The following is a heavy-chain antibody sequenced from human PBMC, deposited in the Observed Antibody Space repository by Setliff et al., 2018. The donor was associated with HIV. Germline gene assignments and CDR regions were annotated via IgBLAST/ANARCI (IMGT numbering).Heavy chain of an antibody. CDR2: IRYDGSNK. Sequence: GGSLRLSCAVSGFTVSSYGMHWVRQAPGKGLEWVAFIRYDGSNKYYADSVKGRFTISRDNSKNTLYLQMNSLRAEDTAVYYCAKAELSSGRYYFDYWGQGTLVTVSS. V-gene: IGHV3-30*02. CDR3: AKAELSSGRYYFDY. CDR1: GFTVSSYG. J-gene: IGHJ4*02. D-gene: IGHD6-19*01.